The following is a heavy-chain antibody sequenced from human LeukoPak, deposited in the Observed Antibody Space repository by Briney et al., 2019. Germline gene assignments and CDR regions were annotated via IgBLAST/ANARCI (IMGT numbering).Heavy chain of an antibody. J-gene: IGHJ4*02. CDR2: IYPGDSDT. CDR1: GYSFTSYW. Sequence: GESLEISCKGSGYSFTSYWIGWVRQMPGKGLDRMGIIYPGDSDTRYSPSFQGQVTISADKSISTAYLQWSSLKALDTAMYYCARHEEPSSWYVYWGQGTLVTVSS. CDR3: ARHEEPSSWYVY. V-gene: IGHV5-51*01. D-gene: IGHD6-13*01.